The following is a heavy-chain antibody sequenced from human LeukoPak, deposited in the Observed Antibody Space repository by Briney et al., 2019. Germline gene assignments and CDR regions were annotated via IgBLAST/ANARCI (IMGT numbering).Heavy chain of an antibody. CDR3: ARDSGDYDYDY. CDR2: IKQDGSEK. V-gene: IGHV3-7*01. Sequence: GSLLLSCAASGFTFSSYWMSWVRQAPGKGLEWVANIKQDGSEKYYVDSVKGRFTISRDNAKNSLYLQMNSLRAEDTAVYYCARDSGDYDYDYWGQGTLVTVSS. D-gene: IGHD5-12*01. CDR1: GFTFSSYW. J-gene: IGHJ4*02.